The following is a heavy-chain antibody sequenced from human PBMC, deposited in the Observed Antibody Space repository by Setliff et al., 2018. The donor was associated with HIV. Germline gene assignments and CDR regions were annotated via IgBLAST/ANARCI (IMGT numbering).Heavy chain of an antibody. V-gene: IGHV1-2*06. CDR1: GYTFTDYY. CDR3: ARLGDFWSGYYYFDY. J-gene: IGHJ4*02. Sequence: ASVKVSCKASGYTFTDYYIYWVRQAPGQGLEWMGRINPNSGGTHYAQKFQGRVTMTRDTSTNTVYMELSSLRSEDTAVYYCARLGDFWSGYYYFDYWGQGAPVTVSS. D-gene: IGHD3-3*01. CDR2: INPNSGGT.